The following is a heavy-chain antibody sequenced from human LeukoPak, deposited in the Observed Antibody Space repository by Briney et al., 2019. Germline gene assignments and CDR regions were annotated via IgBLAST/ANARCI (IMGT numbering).Heavy chain of an antibody. Sequence: GGSLRLSCTAFGFTLDAYAMHWVRQVPGKGLEWVSGISFNSGHIGYADSVKGRFTIFRDNAKTSVYLQMSSLTAEDTALYYCAKDMSGSSWYYFDTWGQGTLVTVSS. V-gene: IGHV3-9*01. CDR1: GFTLDAYA. CDR3: AKDMSGSSWYYFDT. J-gene: IGHJ4*02. CDR2: ISFNSGHI. D-gene: IGHD6-13*01.